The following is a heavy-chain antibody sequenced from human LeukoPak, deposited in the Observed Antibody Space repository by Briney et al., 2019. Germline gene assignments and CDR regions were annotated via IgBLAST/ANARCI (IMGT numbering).Heavy chain of an antibody. J-gene: IGHJ4*02. V-gene: IGHV3-48*01. CDR3: ARGYPWWELLRGGLDY. D-gene: IGHD1-26*01. CDR2: TSSSSSTI. CDR1: GFTFSSYS. Sequence: GGSLRLSCAASGFTFSSYSMNWVRQAPDKGLEWVSYTSSSSSTIYYADSVKGRFTISRDNAKKSLYLQMNSLRAEDTAVYYCARGYPWWELLRGGLDYWGQGTLVTISS.